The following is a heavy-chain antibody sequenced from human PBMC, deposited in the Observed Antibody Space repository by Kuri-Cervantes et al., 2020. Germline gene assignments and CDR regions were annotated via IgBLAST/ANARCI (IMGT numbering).Heavy chain of an antibody. CDR1: GFTFSSYG. V-gene: IGHV3-33*01. J-gene: IGHJ4*02. CDR3: ARAVEPFETQWLVRSPFDY. CDR2: IWYDGSNK. D-gene: IGHD6-19*01. Sequence: GESLKISCAASGFTFSSYGMHWVRQAPGKGLEWVAVIWYDGSNKYYADSVKGRFTISRDNSQNTLYLQMNSLRAEDTAVYYCARAVEPFETQWLVRSPFDYWGQGTLVTVSS.